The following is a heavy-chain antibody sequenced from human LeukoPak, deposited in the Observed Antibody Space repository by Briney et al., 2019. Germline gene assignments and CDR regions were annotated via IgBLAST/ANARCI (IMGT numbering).Heavy chain of an antibody. D-gene: IGHD1-26*01. CDR2: IYHSGST. Sequence: SETLSLTCTVSGYSISSGYCWGWIRQPPGKGLEWIGSIYHSGSTYYNPSLKSRVTISVDTSKNQFSLKLSSVTAADTAVYYCARLSLPANYYYYYYMDVWGKGTTVTVSS. CDR3: ARLSLPANYYYYYYMDV. V-gene: IGHV4-38-2*02. CDR1: GYSISSGYC. J-gene: IGHJ6*03.